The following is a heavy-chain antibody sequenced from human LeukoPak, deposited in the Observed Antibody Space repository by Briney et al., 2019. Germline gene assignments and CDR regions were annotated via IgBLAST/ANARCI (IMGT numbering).Heavy chain of an antibody. CDR2: INPNSGGT. D-gene: IGHD3-22*01. CDR3: ARASTNYYDSSGYLSHDAFDI. J-gene: IGHJ3*02. CDR1: GYTFTTYY. V-gene: IGHV1-2*02. Sequence: ASVKVSCKASGYTFTTYYMHWVRQAPGQGLEWMGWINPNSGGTKYAQKFQGRVTMTRDTSISTAYMELSRLRSDDTAVYYCARASTNYYDSSGYLSHDAFDIWGQGTMVTVSS.